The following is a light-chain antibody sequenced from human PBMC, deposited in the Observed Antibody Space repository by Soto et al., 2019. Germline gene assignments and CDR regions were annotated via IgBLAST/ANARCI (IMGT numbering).Light chain of an antibody. CDR1: QSIGSA. V-gene: IGKV3-11*01. Sequence: EIVLTQSPATLSVSPGDRATLSCRASQSIGSAIAWYHQRSGQAPRLLIYYTSNRATGIPARFSGSGSGTDFTLTINSLAPEDFAIYYCHQRQSWPRTFGQGTKVDIK. CDR3: HQRQSWPRT. CDR2: YTS. J-gene: IGKJ1*01.